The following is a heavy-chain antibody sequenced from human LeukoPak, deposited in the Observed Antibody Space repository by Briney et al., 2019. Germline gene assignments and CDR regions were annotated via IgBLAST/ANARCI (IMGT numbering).Heavy chain of an antibody. J-gene: IGHJ4*02. Sequence: PSQTLSLTCTVSGGSISSGDYYWSWIRQPPGKGLEWIGYIYYSGSTNYNPSLKSRVSISVDTSKNQFSLKLSSVTAADTAVYYCAREVPYSGSYHTLFDYWGQGTLVTVSS. CDR1: GGSISSGDYY. D-gene: IGHD1-26*01. CDR2: IYYSGST. V-gene: IGHV4-61*08. CDR3: AREVPYSGSYHTLFDY.